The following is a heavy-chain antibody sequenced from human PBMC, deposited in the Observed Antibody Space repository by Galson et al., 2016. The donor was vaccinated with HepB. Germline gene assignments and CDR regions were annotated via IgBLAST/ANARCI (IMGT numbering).Heavy chain of an antibody. Sequence: SLRLSCAASGFAFDSHGMHWVRQAPGKGLEWVALIWYRGKNKYYSDSVRGRFTISRDNSMKKVYLEMNSLRIEDTGLYYCARESPRSSGWDNLYYHGMDVWGRGTTVIVSS. CDR2: IWYRGKNK. J-gene: IGHJ6*02. CDR1: GFAFDSHG. V-gene: IGHV3-33*01. CDR3: ARESPRSSGWDNLYYHGMDV. D-gene: IGHD6-25*01.